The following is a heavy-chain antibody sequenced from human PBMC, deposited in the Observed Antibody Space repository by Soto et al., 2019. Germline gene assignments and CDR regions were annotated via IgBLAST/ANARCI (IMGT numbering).Heavy chain of an antibody. CDR2: ISGSGGST. D-gene: IGHD3-22*01. CDR1: GFTFSSYA. CDR3: ATCPNYYDCSGYPFDY. Sequence: EVQLLESGGGLVQPGGSLRLSCAASGFTFSSYAMSWVRQAPGKVLEWVSAISGSGGSTYYADSVKGRFTISRDNSKNTLYLQMNSLRAEDTAVYYCATCPNYYDCSGYPFDYWGQGTLVTVSS. V-gene: IGHV3-23*01. J-gene: IGHJ4*02.